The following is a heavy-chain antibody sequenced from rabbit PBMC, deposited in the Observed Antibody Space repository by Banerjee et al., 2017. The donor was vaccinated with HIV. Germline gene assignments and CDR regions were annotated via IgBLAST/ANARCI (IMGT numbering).Heavy chain of an antibody. J-gene: IGHJ4*01. Sequence: QEQLKESGGGLVQPGGSLKLSCKASGFDFSSYYMSWVRQAPGKGLEWIACINAGNSGSTYYASWAKGRFTISGTSSTTVTLQMTSLTAADTATYFCARDLAGVIGWNFGLWGQGTLVTVS. CDR2: INAGNSGST. V-gene: IGHV1S45*01. CDR1: GFDFSSYYM. D-gene: IGHD4-1*01. CDR3: ARDLAGVIGWNFGL.